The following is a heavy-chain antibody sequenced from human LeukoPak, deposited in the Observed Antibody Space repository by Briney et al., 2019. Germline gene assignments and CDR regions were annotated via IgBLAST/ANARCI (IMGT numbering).Heavy chain of an antibody. D-gene: IGHD4-23*01. CDR3: ARGHGPGGTRWPNLDY. CDR1: AYTFTSYE. CDR2: MNPNSGDT. J-gene: IGHJ4*02. V-gene: IGHV1-8*01. Sequence: ASVSVSCKTSAYTFTSYEINWVRQASGQGLEWMGWMNPNSGDTGYAQKFQGRVTMTRDTSINTAYVELSSLTSEDTAVYYCARGHGPGGTRWPNLDYWGQGTLTTVSA.